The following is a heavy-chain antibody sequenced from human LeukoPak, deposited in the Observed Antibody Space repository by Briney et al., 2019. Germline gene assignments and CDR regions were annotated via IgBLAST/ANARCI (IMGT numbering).Heavy chain of an antibody. CDR2: IYHSGST. V-gene: IGHV4-30-2*01. Sequence: NPSETLSRTCAGYGGTINSVGYSRRWLRQPTGMGVEWIGYIYHSGSTYYKPSLQSRVTISVDRSKNQFSLKLSSVTAADTAVYYCANEDYWGQGTLVTVSS. CDR3: ANEDY. J-gene: IGHJ4*02. CDR1: GGTINSVGYS.